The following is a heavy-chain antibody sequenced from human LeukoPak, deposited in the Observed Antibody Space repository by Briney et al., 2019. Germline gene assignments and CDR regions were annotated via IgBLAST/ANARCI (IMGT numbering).Heavy chain of an antibody. D-gene: IGHD1-1*01. Sequence: GRSLRLSCAASGFAFDDYAMHWVRQAPGKGLEWVSGISGSGGSTYYADSVKGRFTISRDNSKNTLYLQMNSLRAEDTAVYYCAKEGWYNCFDYWGQGTLVTVSS. V-gene: IGHV3-23*01. CDR2: ISGSGGST. CDR1: GFAFDDYA. J-gene: IGHJ4*02. CDR3: AKEGWYNCFDY.